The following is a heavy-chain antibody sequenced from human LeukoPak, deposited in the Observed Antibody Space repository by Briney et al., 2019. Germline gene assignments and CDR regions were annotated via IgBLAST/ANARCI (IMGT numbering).Heavy chain of an antibody. CDR3: AKDKWSGAVKFNWFDP. D-gene: IGHD6-19*01. CDR1: GFTFSSYW. CDR2: ISWNSGHI. Sequence: GGSLRLSCAASGFTFSSYWMHWVRQTPGKGLEWVSGISWNSGHIGYADSVKGRFTISRDNAKNSLYMQMNSLRAEDTALYYCAKDKWSGAVKFNWFDPWGQGTLVTVSS. V-gene: IGHV3-9*01. J-gene: IGHJ5*02.